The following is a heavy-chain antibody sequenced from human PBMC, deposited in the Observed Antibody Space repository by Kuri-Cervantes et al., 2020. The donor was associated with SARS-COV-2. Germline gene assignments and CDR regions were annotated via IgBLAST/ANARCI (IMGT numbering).Heavy chain of an antibody. V-gene: IGHV4-39*07. CDR2: IYYSGST. J-gene: IGHJ4*02. CDR1: GGSISSSSYY. CDR3: AREDAVPAARPDY. Sequence: GSLRLSCTVSGGSISSSSYYWGWIRQPPGKGLEWIGSIYYSGSTYYNPSLKSRVTISVDTSKNQFSLKLSSVTAADTAVYYCAREDAVPAARPDYWGQGTLVTVSS. D-gene: IGHD2-2*01.